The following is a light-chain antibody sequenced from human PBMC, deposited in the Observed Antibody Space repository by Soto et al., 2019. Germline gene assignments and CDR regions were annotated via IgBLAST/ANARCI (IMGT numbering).Light chain of an antibody. CDR1: QSVSSSY. Sequence: EIVLTQSPGTLSLSPGERATLSCRASQSVSSSYLAWYQQKPGQAPRLLIYDASNRATGIPARFSGSGFGTDFTLTISSLEPEAFEVYYCHQRNQWRTFGQGTKVDIK. V-gene: IGKV3D-20*02. CDR3: HQRNQWRT. J-gene: IGKJ1*01. CDR2: DAS.